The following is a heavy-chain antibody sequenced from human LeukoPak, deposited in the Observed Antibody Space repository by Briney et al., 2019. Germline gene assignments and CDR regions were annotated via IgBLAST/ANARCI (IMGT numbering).Heavy chain of an antibody. CDR1: WFTLSSHW. CDR3: AREGCSGGSCYHNWFDP. CDR2: KKQDGSEK. V-gene: IGHV3-7*01. D-gene: IGHD2-15*01. J-gene: IGHJ5*02. Sequence: PGGAPRPSRAAPWFTLSSHWMSWGRPAPGEGVGWGANKKQDGSEKYYVDSVKGRFTISRDNAKNSLYLQMNSLRAEDTAVYYCAREGCSGGSCYHNWFDPWGQGTLVTVSS.